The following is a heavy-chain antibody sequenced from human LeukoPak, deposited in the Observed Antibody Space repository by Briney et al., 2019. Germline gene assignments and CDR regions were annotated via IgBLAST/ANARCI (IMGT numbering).Heavy chain of an antibody. CDR3: SYYDNGGHH. J-gene: IGHJ5*02. D-gene: IGHD3-22*01. V-gene: IGHV1-8*01. CDR1: GYSFMSHD. Sequence: GAPVKVSCKASGYSFMSHDINWLRLATGQGPEWMGWMKPSNGNTGYAQKFQGRVAMTRDTSINTAYMELSSLRPEDTAVYYCSYYDNGGHHWGQGTLVTVSS. CDR2: MKPSNGNT.